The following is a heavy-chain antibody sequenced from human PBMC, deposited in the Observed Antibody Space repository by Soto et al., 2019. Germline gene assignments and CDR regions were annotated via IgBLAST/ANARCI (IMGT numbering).Heavy chain of an antibody. D-gene: IGHD3-16*01. CDR1: GFTFSSYD. V-gene: IGHV3-13*04. CDR3: AREGANYYYGMEV. J-gene: IGHJ6*02. CDR2: IGTAGDT. Sequence: EVQLVESGGGLVQPGGSLRLSCAASGFTFSSYDMHWVRQATGKGLEWVSTIGTAGDTYYPGSVKGRFTISRDNAKNSLYLQMNSLRAGDTAVYYCAREGANYYYGMEVWGQGTTVTVSS.